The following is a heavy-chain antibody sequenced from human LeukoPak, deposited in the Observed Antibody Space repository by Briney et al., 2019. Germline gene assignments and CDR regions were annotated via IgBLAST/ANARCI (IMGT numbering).Heavy chain of an antibody. J-gene: IGHJ4*02. Sequence: PSETLSLTCTVSGGSISSNSYYWGWIRQPPGKGLEWIGSIYYSGSTYYNPSLKSRVTISVDTSKTQFSLKLSSVTAADTAVYYCARGVPIVPAALGPYYFDYWGQGTLVTVSS. V-gene: IGHV4-39*01. CDR2: IYYSGST. CDR1: GGSISSNSYY. CDR3: ARGVPIVPAALGPYYFDY. D-gene: IGHD2-2*01.